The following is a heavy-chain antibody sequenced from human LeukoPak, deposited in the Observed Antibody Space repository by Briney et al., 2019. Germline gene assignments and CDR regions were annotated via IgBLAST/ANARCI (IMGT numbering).Heavy chain of an antibody. D-gene: IGHD6-13*01. CDR1: GGSISSYY. CDR2: IYYSGST. J-gene: IGHJ4*02. CDR3: ARAPIAAAGEIDY. V-gene: IGHV4-59*01. Sequence: PSETLSLTCTVSGGSISSYYWSWIRQPPGKGLEWIGYIYYSGSTNYNPSLKSRVTISVDTSKNQFSLKLSSVTAADTAVYYCARAPIAAAGEIDYWGQGTLVTVSS.